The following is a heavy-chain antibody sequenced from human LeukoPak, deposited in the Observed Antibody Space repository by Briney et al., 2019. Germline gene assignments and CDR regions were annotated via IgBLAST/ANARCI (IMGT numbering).Heavy chain of an antibody. CDR2: ISSSGSTM. CDR3: ARDRYTVTTQGLAY. V-gene: IGHV3-48*03. Sequence: PGGSLRLSCAASGFTLSSYEMNWVRQAPGKGLEWVSYISSSGSTMYYADSVKGRFTISRDNAKNTLYLQMNSLRAEDTAVYYCARDRYTVTTQGLAYWGQGTLVTVSS. D-gene: IGHD4-17*01. CDR1: GFTLSSYE. J-gene: IGHJ4*02.